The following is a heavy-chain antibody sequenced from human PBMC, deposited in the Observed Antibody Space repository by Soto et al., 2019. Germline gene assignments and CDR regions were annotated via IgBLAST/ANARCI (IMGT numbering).Heavy chain of an antibody. CDR2: IYPGDSDT. CDR3: ARWGSGCSGGNWYSVEDENWFEP. J-gene: IGHJ5*02. CDR1: GNGFNTFW. D-gene: IGHD2-15*01. V-gene: IGHV5-51*01. Sequence: GESLKISCKGSGNGFNTFWIGWVRQMPCKGLEWMGIIYPGDSDTSYSPSFQGQVTISADKPINTAYLQWSSLKASDTAMYYCARWGSGCSGGNWYSVEDENWFEPWGQGTMVTVSS.